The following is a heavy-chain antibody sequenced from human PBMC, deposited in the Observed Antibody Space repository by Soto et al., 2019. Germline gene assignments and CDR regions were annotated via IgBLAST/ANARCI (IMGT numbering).Heavy chain of an antibody. V-gene: IGHV3-53*01. CDR1: GLTVSSNY. CDR3: ARDMWSTSSSALRDY. CDR2: IYSGGST. D-gene: IGHD2-2*01. J-gene: IGHJ4*02. Sequence: GGSLRLSCAASGLTVSSNYMSWVRQAPGKGLEWVSVIYSGGSTYYADSVKGRFTISRDNSKNTLYLQMNSLRAEDTAVYYCARDMWSTSSSALRDYWGQITLVTVS.